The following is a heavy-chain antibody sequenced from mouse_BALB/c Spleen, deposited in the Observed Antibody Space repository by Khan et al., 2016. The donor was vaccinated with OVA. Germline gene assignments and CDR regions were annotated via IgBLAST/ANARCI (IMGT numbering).Heavy chain of an antibody. CDR3: ATQHGTYTWFAY. V-gene: IGHV1S136*01. CDR2: IYPFNDDS. CDR1: GYTFTSYV. Sequence: GQLQQSGPELLKPGASVKMSCKASGYTFTSYVMHWVKQKPGQGLEWIGYIYPFNDDSKYSEKFKGKATLTSDTSSNTAYMELSSLTSEDSAVYYCATQHGTYTWFAYWGQGTLVTVSA. J-gene: IGHJ3*01. D-gene: IGHD4-1*01.